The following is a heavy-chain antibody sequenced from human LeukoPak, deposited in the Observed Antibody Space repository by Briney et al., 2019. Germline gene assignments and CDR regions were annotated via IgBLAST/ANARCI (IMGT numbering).Heavy chain of an antibody. V-gene: IGHV3-21*01. J-gene: IGHJ6*04. D-gene: IGHD3-10*02. CDR2: ISTSSIYI. CDR3: AELGITMIGGV. CDR1: GFTLSAYS. Sequence: GGSLRLSCAASGFTLSAYSMNWVRQAPGKGLEWVSSISTSSIYIYYSDSVKGRFAISRDNAKNSLYLQMNSLRAEDTAVYYCAELGITMIGGVWGKGTTVTVSS.